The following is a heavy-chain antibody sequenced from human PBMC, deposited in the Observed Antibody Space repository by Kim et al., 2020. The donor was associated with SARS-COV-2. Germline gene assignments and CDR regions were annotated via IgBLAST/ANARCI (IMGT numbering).Heavy chain of an antibody. Sequence: GGSLRLSCAASGFTFDDYTMHWVRQAPGKGLEWVSLISWDGGSTYYADSVTGRFTISRDNSKNSLYLQMNSLRTEDTALYYCAKDSGGDYGDPHDAFDIWGQGTMVTVSS. CDR3: AKDSGGDYGDPHDAFDI. V-gene: IGHV3-43*01. CDR2: ISWDGGST. D-gene: IGHD4-17*01. CDR1: GFTFDDYT. J-gene: IGHJ3*02.